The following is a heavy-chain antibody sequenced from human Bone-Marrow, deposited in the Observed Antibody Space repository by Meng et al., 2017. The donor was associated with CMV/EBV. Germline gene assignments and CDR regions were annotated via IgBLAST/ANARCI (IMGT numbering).Heavy chain of an antibody. CDR3: ANLGYCSSTSCYRSMDV. Sequence: ASVKVSCKASGYTFTGYYMHWVRQAPGQGLEWMGWINPNSGGTNYAQKFQGRVTMTRDTSISTAYMELSRLRSDDTAVYYCANLGYCSSTSCYRSMDVWGQGPTDTVSS. J-gene: IGHJ6*02. CDR2: INPNSGGT. CDR1: GYTFTGYY. D-gene: IGHD2-2*02. V-gene: IGHV1-2*02.